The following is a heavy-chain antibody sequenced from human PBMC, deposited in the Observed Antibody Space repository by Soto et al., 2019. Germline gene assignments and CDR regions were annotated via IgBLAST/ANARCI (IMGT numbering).Heavy chain of an antibody. CDR1: GFTFSSSA. CDR3: VREDGLVGSNSAFDY. CDR2: ISGSGAGT. V-gene: IGHV3-23*01. J-gene: IGHJ4*02. Sequence: GGSLRLSCTASGFTFSSSAMSWVRQAPGRGLEWVSGISGSGAGTYYADSVKGRFAISRDNPKNSLYLQMDSLRVEDTAVYYWVREDGLVGSNSAFDYWGQGTLVTVSS. D-gene: IGHD1-26*01.